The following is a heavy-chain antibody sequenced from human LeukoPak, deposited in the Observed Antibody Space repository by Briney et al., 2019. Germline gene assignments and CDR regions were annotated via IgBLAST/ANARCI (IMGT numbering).Heavy chain of an antibody. Sequence: GGSLRLSCAASGFTFSSYGMHWVRQAPGKGLEWVAAISYDGSNKYYADSVKGRFTISRDNSKNTLYLQMNSLRAEDTAVYYCAKEYPYSSSWRRVYYFDYWGQGTLVTVSS. V-gene: IGHV3-30*18. D-gene: IGHD6-13*01. CDR3: AKEYPYSSSWRRVYYFDY. CDR1: GFTFSSYG. CDR2: ISYDGSNK. J-gene: IGHJ4*02.